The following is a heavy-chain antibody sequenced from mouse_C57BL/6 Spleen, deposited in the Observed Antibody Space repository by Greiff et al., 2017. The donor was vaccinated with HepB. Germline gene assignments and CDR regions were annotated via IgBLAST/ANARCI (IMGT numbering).Heavy chain of an antibody. V-gene: IGHV1-81*01. CDR1: GYTFTSYG. J-gene: IGHJ4*01. Sequence: VQLQQSGAELARPGASVKLSCKASGYTFTSYGISWVKQSTGPGLEWIGEIYPRSGNTYYNEKFRGKATLTADKSSSTAYMELRSLTSEDSAVYFCARVGGVTTGVATPGNYWGQGTSVTVAS. CDR3: ARVGGVTTGVATPGNY. D-gene: IGHD1-1*01. CDR2: IYPRSGNT.